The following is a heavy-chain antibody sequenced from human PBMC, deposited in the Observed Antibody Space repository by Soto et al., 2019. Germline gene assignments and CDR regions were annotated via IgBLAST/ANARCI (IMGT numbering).Heavy chain of an antibody. CDR1: GFTFSDYY. CDR2: ISSSGSTI. V-gene: IGHV3-11*01. J-gene: IGHJ3*02. CDR3: ARATWLFVLDAFDI. Sequence: GGSLRLSCAACGFTFSDYYMSWIRQAPGKGLEWVSYISSSGSTIYYADSVKGRFTISRDNAKNSLYLQMNSLRAEDTAVYYCARATWLFVLDAFDIWGQGTIVTVSS. D-gene: IGHD3-3*01.